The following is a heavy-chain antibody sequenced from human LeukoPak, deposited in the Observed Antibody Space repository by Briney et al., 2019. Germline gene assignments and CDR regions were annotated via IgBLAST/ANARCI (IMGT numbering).Heavy chain of an antibody. J-gene: IGHJ5*02. V-gene: IGHV1-8*01. CDR3: ATLVPAARWFDP. CDR2: MNPNSGNT. CDR1: GYTFTSYD. Sequence: ASVKVSCXASGYTFTSYDINWVRQATGQGLEWMGWMNPNSGNTAYAQKFQGRVTMTRNTSISTAYMELSSLRSEDTAVYYCATLVPAARWFDPWGQGTLVTVSS. D-gene: IGHD2-2*01.